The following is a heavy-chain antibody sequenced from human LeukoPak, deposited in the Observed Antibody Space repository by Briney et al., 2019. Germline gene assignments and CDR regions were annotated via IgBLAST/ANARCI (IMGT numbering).Heavy chain of an antibody. Sequence: PGGSLRLSCAASGFTFSSYAMHWVRQAPGKGLEWVAVISYDGSNKYYADSVKGRFTISRDKSKNTLYLQMNSLRAEDTAVYYCARDWGYCTNGVCQPTYYMDVWGKGTTVTVSS. CDR1: GFTFSSYA. CDR2: ISYDGSNK. V-gene: IGHV3-30*04. J-gene: IGHJ6*03. CDR3: ARDWGYCTNGVCQPTYYMDV. D-gene: IGHD2-8*01.